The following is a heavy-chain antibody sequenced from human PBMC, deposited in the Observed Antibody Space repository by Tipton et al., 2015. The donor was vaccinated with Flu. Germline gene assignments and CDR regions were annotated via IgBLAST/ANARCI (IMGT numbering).Heavy chain of an antibody. Sequence: TLSLTCTVSGGSLSSYYWSWIRQPAGTGLEWIGRMYTSGSTNYNPSLKSRLTMSVDASKQQFSLRLSSVTAADTAVYYCARGSGSGTFMIFDLWGQGTLVTVSS. CDR1: GGSLSSYY. CDR2: MYTSGST. V-gene: IGHV4-4*07. D-gene: IGHD3-10*01. CDR3: ARGSGSGTFMIFDL. J-gene: IGHJ4*02.